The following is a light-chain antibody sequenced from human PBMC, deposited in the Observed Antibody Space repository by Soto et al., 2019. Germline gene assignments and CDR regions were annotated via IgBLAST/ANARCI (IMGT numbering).Light chain of an antibody. J-gene: IGKJ2*01. V-gene: IGKV4-1*01. CDR2: WAS. CDR3: HQSYKGPYT. Sequence: LGERATINCKSSQSVLYSSNNKNYLAWXQQKPGQPXKLLXYWASTRESGVPARFSGSGSGTDFTPTITTLQTEDVAIYHCHQSYKGPYTFGQGTDLEIK. CDR1: QSVLYSSNNKNY.